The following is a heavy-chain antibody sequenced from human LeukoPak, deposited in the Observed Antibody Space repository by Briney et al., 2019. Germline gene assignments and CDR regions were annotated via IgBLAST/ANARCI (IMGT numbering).Heavy chain of an antibody. D-gene: IGHD7-27*01. J-gene: IGHJ3*02. V-gene: IGHV4-4*07. Sequence: SETLSLTCSVSGGSINTYYGSWIRQSAGKGLEWIGRIHTSGSTNYNPSLKSRVTISVDTSKNQFSLKLSSVTAADTAVYYCARHLGDAPNWDLGAFDIWGQGTMVTVSS. CDR3: ARHLGDAPNWDLGAFDI. CDR1: GGSINTYY. CDR2: IHTSGST.